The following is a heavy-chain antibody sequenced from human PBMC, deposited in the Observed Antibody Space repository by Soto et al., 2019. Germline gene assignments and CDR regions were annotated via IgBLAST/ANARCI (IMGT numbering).Heavy chain of an antibody. J-gene: IGHJ4*02. CDR2: INHSGST. D-gene: IGHD5-12*01. CDR3: ARLTSGYD. CDR1: GGSFSGYY. Sequence: PSETLSLTCAVYGGSFSGYYWSWIRQPPGKGLEWIGEINHSGSTNYNPSLKSRVTISVDTSKNQFSLKLSSVTAADTAVYYCARLTSGYDWGQGTLVTVSS. V-gene: IGHV4-34*01.